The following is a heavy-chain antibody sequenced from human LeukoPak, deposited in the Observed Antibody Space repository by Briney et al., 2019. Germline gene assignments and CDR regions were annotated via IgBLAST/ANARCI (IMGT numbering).Heavy chain of an antibody. D-gene: IGHD3-10*01. J-gene: IGHJ4*02. V-gene: IGHV5-51*01. CDR2: IYPGDSDT. CDR3: ARHTYYYGSGSPGVDY. CDR1: GYSFTSYW. Sequence: PGESLQISCKGSGYSFTSYWIGWVRQLPGKGLEWMGIIYPGDSDTRYSPSFQGQVTISADKSISTAYLQWSSLKASDTAMYYCARHTYYYGSGSPGVDYWGQGTLVTVSS.